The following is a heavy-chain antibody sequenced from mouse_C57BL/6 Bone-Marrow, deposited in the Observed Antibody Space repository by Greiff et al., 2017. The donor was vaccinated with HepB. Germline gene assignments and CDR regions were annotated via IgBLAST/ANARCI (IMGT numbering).Heavy chain of an antibody. CDR3: ARSRGGYYYFDY. CDR1: GYTFTSYW. V-gene: IGHV1-53*01. CDR2: INPSNGGT. Sequence: QVQLQQPGTELVKPGASVKLSCKASGYTFTSYWMHWVKQRPGQGLEWIGNINPSNGGTNYNEKFKSKATLTVDKSSSTAYMQLSSLTAEDSAVYYCARSRGGYYYFDYWGQGTTLTVSS. D-gene: IGHD2-3*01. J-gene: IGHJ2*01.